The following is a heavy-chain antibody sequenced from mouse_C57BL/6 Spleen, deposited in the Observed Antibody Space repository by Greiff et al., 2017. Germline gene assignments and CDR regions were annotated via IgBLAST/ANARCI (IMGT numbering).Heavy chain of an antibody. D-gene: IGHD2-3*01. V-gene: IGHV1-55*01. CDR1: GYTFTSYW. Sequence: QVQLQQPGAELVKPGASVKMSCKASGYTFTSYWITWVKQRPGQGLEWIGDIYPGSGSTNYNEKFKSKATLTVDTSSSTAYMQLSRLTSEDSAVYYCARGGNDGYYRYFDVWGTGTTVTVSS. CDR2: IYPGSGST. CDR3: ARGGNDGYYRYFDV. J-gene: IGHJ1*03.